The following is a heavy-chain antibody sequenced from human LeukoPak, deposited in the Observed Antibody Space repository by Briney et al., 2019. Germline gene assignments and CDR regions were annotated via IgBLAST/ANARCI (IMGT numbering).Heavy chain of an antibody. J-gene: IGHJ4*02. D-gene: IGHD2-15*01. CDR2: ISTYNGNT. Sequence: ASVKVSCKASGYTFISYDITWVRQAPGQGLEWMGWISTYNGNTNYAQKLQGRVTMTTDTSTSTAYMELRSLRSDDTAVYYCARDRVGASTPGDYWGQGTLVTVSS. CDR3: ARDRVGASTPGDY. V-gene: IGHV1-18*01. CDR1: GYTFISYD.